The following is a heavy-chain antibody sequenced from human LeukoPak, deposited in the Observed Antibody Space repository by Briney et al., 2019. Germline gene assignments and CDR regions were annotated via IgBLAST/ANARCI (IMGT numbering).Heavy chain of an antibody. Sequence: PGGSLRLSCAASGFRFDDYGMSWVRHVPGKGLEWVSGTNWDGASTGYADSVKGRFTISRDNVKNFLYLQMNSLRVEDTALYFCGRVYCSTTRCSDSSDYYMDVWGRGTTVTVAS. CDR1: GFRFDDYG. D-gene: IGHD2-2*01. CDR3: GRVYCSTTRCSDSSDYYMDV. J-gene: IGHJ6*03. V-gene: IGHV3-20*04. CDR2: TNWDGAST.